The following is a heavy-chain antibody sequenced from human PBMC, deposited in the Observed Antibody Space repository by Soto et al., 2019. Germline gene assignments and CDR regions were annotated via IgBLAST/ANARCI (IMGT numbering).Heavy chain of an antibody. V-gene: IGHV3-30-3*01. CDR3: ARESGRMEMATSRPVGEIDY. CDR1: GFTFSSYA. D-gene: IGHD3-10*01. Sequence: QVQLVESGGGVVQPGRSLRLSCAASGFTFSSYAMHWVRQAPGKGLEWVAVISYDGSNKYYADSVKGRFTISRDNSKNTLYLQMNSLRAEDTAVYYCARESGRMEMATSRPVGEIDYWGQGTLVTVSS. J-gene: IGHJ4*02. CDR2: ISYDGSNK.